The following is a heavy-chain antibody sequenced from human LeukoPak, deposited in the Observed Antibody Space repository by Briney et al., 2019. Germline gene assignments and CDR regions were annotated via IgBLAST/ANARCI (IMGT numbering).Heavy chain of an antibody. D-gene: IGHD2-15*01. J-gene: IGHJ5*02. CDR3: ARPLGYCSDSRCPQSWFDP. Sequence: AETLSLTCAVSGGSFSGYYWAWIRQPPGKGLEWIGEINHSGRTNYNPSLKSRVIISVDTSKNQFSLKLNSVTAADTAVYYCARPLGYCSDSRCPQSWFDPWGQGTLVTVSS. CDR1: GGSFSGYY. CDR2: INHSGRT. V-gene: IGHV4-34*01.